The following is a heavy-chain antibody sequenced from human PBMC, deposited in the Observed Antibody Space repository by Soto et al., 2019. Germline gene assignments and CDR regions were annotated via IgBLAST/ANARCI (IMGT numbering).Heavy chain of an antibody. Sequence: QVQLVESGGGVVQPGRSLRLSCAASGFTFSSYGMHWVRQAPGKGLEWVAVISYDGSNKYYADSVKGRFTISRDNSKNTLYLQMNSLRAEDTAVYYCAKEEVGYGSGSGAHYWGQGTLVTVSS. CDR2: ISYDGSNK. V-gene: IGHV3-30*18. D-gene: IGHD3-10*01. CDR3: AKEEVGYGSGSGAHY. CDR1: GFTFSSYG. J-gene: IGHJ4*02.